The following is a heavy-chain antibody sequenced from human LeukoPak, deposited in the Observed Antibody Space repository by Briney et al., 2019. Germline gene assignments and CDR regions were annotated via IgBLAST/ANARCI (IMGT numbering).Heavy chain of an antibody. CDR2: ISSSGSTI. CDR3: ASKDYYDSSGFY. Sequence: GGSLRLSCAASGFTFSDYYMSWIRQAPGKGLEWVSYISSSGSTIYHADSVKGRFTISRDNAKNSLYLQMNSLRAEDTAAYYCASKDYYDSSGFYWGQGTLVTVSS. J-gene: IGHJ4*02. D-gene: IGHD3-22*01. V-gene: IGHV3-11*01. CDR1: GFTFSDYY.